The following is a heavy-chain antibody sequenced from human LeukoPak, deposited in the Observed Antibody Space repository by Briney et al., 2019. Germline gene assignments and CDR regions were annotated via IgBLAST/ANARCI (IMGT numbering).Heavy chain of an antibody. D-gene: IGHD6-6*01. V-gene: IGHV4-34*01. J-gene: IGHJ4*02. CDR1: GGSFSGYY. CDR3: ARKGIIAAPDY. Sequence: SETLSLTCAVYGGSFSGYYWSWIRQPPGEGLEWIGEINHSGSTNYNPSLKSRVTISVDTSKNQFSLKLSSVTAADTAVYYCARKGIIAAPDYWGQGTLVTVSS. CDR2: INHSGST.